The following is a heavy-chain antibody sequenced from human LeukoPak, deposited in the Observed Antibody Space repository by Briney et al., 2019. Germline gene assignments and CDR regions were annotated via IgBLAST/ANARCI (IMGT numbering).Heavy chain of an antibody. CDR1: GFTFSAYA. D-gene: IGHD3/OR15-3a*01. V-gene: IGHV3-23*01. CDR2: IVATYEGT. Sequence: WGSLRLSCAASGFTFSAYAMMWVRQAPGKGLEWVSSIVATYEGTFYADSVQGRFIISRDNSESTVSLQMNSLRAEDTAVYYCARGKAGGLVDLFDPWGQGTLVTVSS. CDR3: ARGKAGGLVDLFDP. J-gene: IGHJ5*02.